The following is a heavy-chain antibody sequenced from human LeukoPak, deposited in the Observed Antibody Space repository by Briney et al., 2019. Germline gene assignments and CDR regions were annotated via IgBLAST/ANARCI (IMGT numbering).Heavy chain of an antibody. CDR1: GYTFTNYG. J-gene: IGHJ3*02. CDR2: NSAYNGNT. Sequence: ASVKVSCKASGYTFTNYGISWVRQAPGQGLEWMGWNSAYNGNTNYAENLQGRVTMTTDTSTSTAYMELRSLRSDDTAVYYCARVVITTSKQDAFDIWGQGTMVTVSS. D-gene: IGHD3-22*01. CDR3: ARVVITTSKQDAFDI. V-gene: IGHV1-18*01.